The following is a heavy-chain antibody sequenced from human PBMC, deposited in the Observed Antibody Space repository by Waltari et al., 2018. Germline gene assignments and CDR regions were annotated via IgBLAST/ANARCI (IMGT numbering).Heavy chain of an antibody. CDR3: AGCSGGSCYLAFDI. Sequence: QVQLVQSGAEVKKPGSSVKVSCKASGGTFSSYAISWVRQAPGQGLEWMGRINPNSGGTNYAQKFQGRVTMTRDTSISTAYMELSRLRSDDTAVYYCAGCSGGSCYLAFDIWGQGTMVTVSS. J-gene: IGHJ3*02. V-gene: IGHV1-2*06. CDR1: GGTFSSYA. D-gene: IGHD2-15*01. CDR2: INPNSGGT.